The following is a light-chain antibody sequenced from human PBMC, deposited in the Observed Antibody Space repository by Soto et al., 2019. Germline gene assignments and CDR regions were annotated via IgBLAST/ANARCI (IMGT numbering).Light chain of an antibody. CDR1: QSVCSSY. CDR2: GAS. V-gene: IGKV3-20*01. CDR3: QQYGSSRT. Sequence: EIVLTQSPGTLSLSPGERDTLSCRASQSVCSSYLAWYQQKSGQAPRLLIYGASSRATGIPDRFSGSGSGTDFSLTISRLEPEDFAVYYCQQYGSSRTFGQGTKVDIK. J-gene: IGKJ1*01.